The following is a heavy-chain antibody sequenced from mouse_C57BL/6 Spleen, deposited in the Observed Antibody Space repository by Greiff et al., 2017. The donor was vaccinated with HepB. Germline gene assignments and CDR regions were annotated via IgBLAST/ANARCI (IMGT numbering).Heavy chain of an antibody. J-gene: IGHJ2*01. D-gene: IGHD2-1*01. V-gene: IGHV3-6*01. CDR1: GYSITSGYY. CDR3: ARDYYGN. CDR2: ISYDGSN. Sequence: DVQLQESGPGLVKPSQSLSLTCSVTGYSITSGYYWNWIRQFPGNKLEWMGYISYDGSNNYNPSLKNRISITRDTSKNQFFLKLNSVTTEDTATYYCARDYYGNWGQGTTLTVSS.